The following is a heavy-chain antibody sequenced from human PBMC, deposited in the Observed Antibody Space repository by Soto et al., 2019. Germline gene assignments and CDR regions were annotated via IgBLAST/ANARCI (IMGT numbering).Heavy chain of an antibody. Sequence: SETLSLTCTVSGGSISSSSYYWGWIRQPPGKGLEWIGSIYYSGSTYYNPSLKSRVTISVDTSKNQFSLKLSSVTAADTAVYYCASYDFWSGQPFDYWGQGTLVTVSS. CDR2: IYYSGST. D-gene: IGHD3-3*01. CDR1: GGSISSSSYY. J-gene: IGHJ4*02. CDR3: ASYDFWSGQPFDY. V-gene: IGHV4-39*01.